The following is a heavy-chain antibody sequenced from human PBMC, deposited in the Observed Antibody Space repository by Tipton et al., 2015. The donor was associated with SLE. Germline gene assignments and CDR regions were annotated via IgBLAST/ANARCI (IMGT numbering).Heavy chain of an antibody. CDR2: IYYSGST. J-gene: IGHJ6*02. CDR3: AGLYSSSWLPFGYYYYGMYV. D-gene: IGHD6-13*01. Sequence: TLSLTCTVSGGSISSYYWSWIRQPPGKGLEWIGYIYYSGSTNYNPSLTSRVTISVDTSKNQFSLKLSSVTAADTAVYYCAGLYSSSWLPFGYYYYGMYVWGQGTTVTVSS. CDR1: GGSISSYY. V-gene: IGHV4-59*12.